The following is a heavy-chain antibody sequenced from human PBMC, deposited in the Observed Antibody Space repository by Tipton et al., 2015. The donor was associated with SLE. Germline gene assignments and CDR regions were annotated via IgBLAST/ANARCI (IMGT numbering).Heavy chain of an antibody. V-gene: IGHV4-59*01. D-gene: IGHD3-16*02. CDR1: GGSISSYY. Sequence: LRLSCTVSGGSISSYYWSWIRQPPGKGLEWIGYIYYSGSTNYNPSLKSRVTISVDTSKNQFSLKLSSVTAADTAVYYCARIHRGSHRGELSVVAFDIWGQGTMGTVSS. J-gene: IGHJ3*02. CDR2: IYYSGST. CDR3: ARIHRGSHRGELSVVAFDI.